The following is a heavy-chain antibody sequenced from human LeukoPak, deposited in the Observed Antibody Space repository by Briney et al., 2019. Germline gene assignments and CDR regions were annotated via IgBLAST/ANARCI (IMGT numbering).Heavy chain of an antibody. D-gene: IGHD6-6*01. V-gene: IGHV1-18*01. J-gene: IGHJ4*02. CDR2: ISAYNGNT. CDR1: GYTFTSFA. CDR3: ARASSSTVGLRSLDY. Sequence: ASVKVSCKASGYTFTSFAISWVRQAPGQGLEWMGWISAYNGNTNYAQKLQGRVTMTTDTSTTTAHMELRSLTSDDTAVYYCARASSSTVGLRSLDYWGQGTLVIVSS.